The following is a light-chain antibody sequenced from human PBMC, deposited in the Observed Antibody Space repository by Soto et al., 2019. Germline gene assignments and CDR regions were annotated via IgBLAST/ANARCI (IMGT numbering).Light chain of an antibody. Sequence: QSALTQPASVSGSPGQSIAISCTLTRSDVGAYNYVSWYQQHPGKAPKLMISEVTNRPSGVSDRFSGSKSGNTASLTISGLQAEDEADYYCSSFTSRFTFVFGTGTKVTVL. CDR3: SSFTSRFTFV. CDR1: RSDVGAYNY. CDR2: EVT. J-gene: IGLJ1*01. V-gene: IGLV2-14*01.